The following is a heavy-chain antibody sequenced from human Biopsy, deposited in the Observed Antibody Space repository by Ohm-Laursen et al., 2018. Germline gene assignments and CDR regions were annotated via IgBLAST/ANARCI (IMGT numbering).Heavy chain of an antibody. Sequence: ASVKVSCKVSGDRFSNYPISWVRQAPGQGLEWLGGNIPILGTGNYAQKFQDRVTVAADTSTSTATMELRSLRSDDTAVYYCATKLTGYFHHWGQGTLVIVSS. CDR3: ATKLTGYFHH. J-gene: IGHJ1*01. CDR2: NIPILGTG. V-gene: IGHV1-69*06. CDR1: GDRFSNYP. D-gene: IGHD3-9*01.